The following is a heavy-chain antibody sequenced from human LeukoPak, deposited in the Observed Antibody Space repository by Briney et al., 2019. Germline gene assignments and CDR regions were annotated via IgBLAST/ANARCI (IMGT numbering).Heavy chain of an antibody. CDR1: GFTFDDYA. Sequence: GGSLRLSCAASGFTFDDYAMHWVRQAPGKGLEWVSGVSWNSGSIDYADFVKGRFTISRDNAKSSLYLQMNSLRAEDTALYYCAKDKFGGDQQLVRGYDYWGQGTLVTVSS. CDR3: AKDKFGGDQQLVRGYDY. D-gene: IGHD6-13*01. CDR2: VSWNSGSI. J-gene: IGHJ4*02. V-gene: IGHV3-9*01.